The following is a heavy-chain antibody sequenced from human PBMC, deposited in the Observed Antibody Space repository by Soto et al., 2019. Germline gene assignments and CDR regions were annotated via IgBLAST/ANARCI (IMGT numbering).Heavy chain of an antibody. CDR2: MYYSGST. CDR3: ARGTFGVVKD. J-gene: IGHJ4*02. D-gene: IGHD3-3*01. V-gene: IGHV4-59*01. Sequence: QVQLQESGPGLVKPSETLSLTCTVSGGSISSYYWSWIRQSPGKGLEWIGYMYYSGSTNYNPSLSSRVTISIDTSRNQSSLKLSSVTAADTAVYYCARGTFGVVKDWGQGTLVTVSS. CDR1: GGSISSYY.